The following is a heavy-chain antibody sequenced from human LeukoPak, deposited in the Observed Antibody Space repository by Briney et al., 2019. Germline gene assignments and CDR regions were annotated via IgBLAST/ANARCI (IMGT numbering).Heavy chain of an antibody. CDR2: ISSSSSYI. CDR1: GFTFSSYG. V-gene: IGHV3-21*01. D-gene: IGHD2-15*01. CDR3: ARERIPGVSAFNI. J-gene: IGHJ3*02. Sequence: GRSLRLSCAASGFTFSSYGMHWVRQAPGKGLEWVSSISSSSSYIHYADSVKGRFTISRDNAKNSLYLQVNSLRAEDTAVYYCARERIPGVSAFNIWGQGTMVSVSS.